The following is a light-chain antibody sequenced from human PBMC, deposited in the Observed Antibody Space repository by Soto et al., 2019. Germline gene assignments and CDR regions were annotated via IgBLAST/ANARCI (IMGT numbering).Light chain of an antibody. CDR2: DAS. Sequence: DIQMTQSPSSLSASVGDRVTITCQASQDINTYLNWYQQKPGKAPNLLIYDASKLETGVPSRFSGGGSGTDITFTVTSLQPEDLATYFCQHYDNLLLTFGGGTKV. CDR1: QDINTY. V-gene: IGKV1-33*01. CDR3: QHYDNLLLT. J-gene: IGKJ4*01.